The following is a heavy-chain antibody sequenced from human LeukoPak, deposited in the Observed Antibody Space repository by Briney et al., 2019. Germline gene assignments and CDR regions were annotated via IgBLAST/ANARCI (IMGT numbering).Heavy chain of an antibody. CDR1: GFMFSKTG. CDR2: ISYDGSDK. Sequence: PGGSLRLSCAASGFMFSKTGVHWVRQAPGKGLEWVAAISYDGSDKYYAASLKGRFTISRDNSKNTLYLQINSLRFEDTAVYYCARDRSGPRLRFLEWAFEYWGQGTHVTVSS. CDR3: ARDRSGPRLRFLEWAFEY. V-gene: IGHV3-30*03. D-gene: IGHD3-3*01. J-gene: IGHJ4*02.